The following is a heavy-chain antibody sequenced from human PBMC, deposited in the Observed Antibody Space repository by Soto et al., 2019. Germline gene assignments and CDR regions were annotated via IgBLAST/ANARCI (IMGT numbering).Heavy chain of an antibody. Sequence: SVKVSCKASGGTFSSYAISWVRQATGQGLEWMGGIIPIFGTANYAQKFQGRVTITADKSTSTAYMELSSLRSEDTAVYYCARPRIVGAIEYYYYYYGMDVWGQGTTVTVS. V-gene: IGHV1-69*06. J-gene: IGHJ6*02. CDR1: GGTFSSYA. CDR3: ARPRIVGAIEYYYYYYGMDV. CDR2: IIPIFGTA. D-gene: IGHD1-26*01.